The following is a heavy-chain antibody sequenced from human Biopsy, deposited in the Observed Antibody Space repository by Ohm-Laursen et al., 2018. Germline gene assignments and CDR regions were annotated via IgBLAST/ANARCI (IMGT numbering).Heavy chain of an antibody. J-gene: IGHJ4*02. CDR2: IWHDGDNK. CDR1: GFSFGTHA. Sequence: SLRLSCSASGFSFGTHAMHWVRQAPGRGLEWVALIWHDGDNKFYADSVKGRFTISRDNSKNTVYLQMNNLSAGDTAVYFCARNPPNSGYPLDFWGQGTLTTVSS. V-gene: IGHV3-33*08. D-gene: IGHD5-12*01. CDR3: ARNPPNSGYPLDF.